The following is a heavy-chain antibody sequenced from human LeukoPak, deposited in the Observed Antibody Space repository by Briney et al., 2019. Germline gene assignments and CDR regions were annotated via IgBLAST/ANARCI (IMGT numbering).Heavy chain of an antibody. J-gene: IGHJ4*02. V-gene: IGHV4-34*01. CDR3: ARFPYGSARGYFDY. CDR1: GGSFSGYY. D-gene: IGHD3-10*01. CDR2: INHRGST. Sequence: SSETLSLTCAVYGGSFSGYYWSWIRQPPGKGLKWFGEINHRGSTNYNPSLKSRVTISVDTSKNQFSLKLSSVTAADTAVYYCARFPYGSARGYFDYWGQGTLVTVSS.